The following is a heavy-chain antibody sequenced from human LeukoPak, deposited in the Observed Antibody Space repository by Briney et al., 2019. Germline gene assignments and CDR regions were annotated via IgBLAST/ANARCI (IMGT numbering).Heavy chain of an antibody. CDR1: GGSISSYY. D-gene: IGHD6-19*01. J-gene: IGHJ6*02. Sequence: PSETLSLTCTVSGGSISSYYWSWIRQPAGKGLEWIGRIYTSGSTNYNPSLKSRVTMSVDTSKNQFSLKLSSVTAADTAVYYCARVAVAGKKVDYGMDVWGQGTTVTVSS. CDR3: ARVAVAGKKVDYGMDV. CDR2: IYTSGST. V-gene: IGHV4-4*07.